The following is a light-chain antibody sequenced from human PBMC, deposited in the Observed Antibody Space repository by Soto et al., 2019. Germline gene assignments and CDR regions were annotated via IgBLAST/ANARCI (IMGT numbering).Light chain of an antibody. CDR2: DND. CDR1: SSNIGNNH. V-gene: IGLV1-51*01. Sequence: QSVLTQPPSVSAAPGQKVTISCSGSSSNIGNNHASWYQHLPGTAPKLLIFDNDKRPSGIPDRFSGSKSGTSATLGITGLQTGDEADYYCRTWDSSLSAWVFGGGTKLTVL. CDR3: RTWDSSLSAWV. J-gene: IGLJ3*02.